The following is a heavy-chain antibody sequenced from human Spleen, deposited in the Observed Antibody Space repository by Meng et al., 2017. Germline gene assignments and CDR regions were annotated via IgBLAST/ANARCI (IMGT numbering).Heavy chain of an antibody. CDR2: INPSGSEK. V-gene: IGHV3-7*01. J-gene: IGHJ4*02. D-gene: IGHD2-21*01. CDR1: GFTLSSYW. CDR3: STVVD. Sequence: GESLKISCEASGFTLSSYWMIWVRQAPGKGLEWVATINPSGSEKYYVDSVKGRFTVFRDNAKNSLYLEVNSLRGEDTAVYYCSTVVDWGQGT.